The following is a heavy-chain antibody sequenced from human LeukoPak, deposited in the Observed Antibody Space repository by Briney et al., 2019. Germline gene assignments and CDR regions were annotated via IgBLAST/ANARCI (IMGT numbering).Heavy chain of an antibody. V-gene: IGHV3-23*01. D-gene: IGHD6-13*01. CDR1: GFTFSSYA. CDR3: AKDRRGEQQPLYYFDY. CDR2: ISGSGGST. Sequence: GGSLRLFCAASGFTFSSYAMSWVRQAPGKGLEWVSAISGSGGSTYYADSVKGRFTISRDNSKNTLYLQMNSLRAEDTAVYYCAKDRRGEQQPLYYFDYWGQGTLVTVSS. J-gene: IGHJ4*02.